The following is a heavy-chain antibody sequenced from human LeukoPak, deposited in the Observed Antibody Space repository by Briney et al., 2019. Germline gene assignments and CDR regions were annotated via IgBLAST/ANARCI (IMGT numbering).Heavy chain of an antibody. J-gene: IGHJ4*02. CDR3: ARDLKGVYSDY. Sequence: PSETLSLTCSVSGVSISPEFWSRIRQPAGKGLEWVGRIFSSGSTNYNPSLKSRVNMSIDSSKNKFSLRLNSVTAADTVVYYCARDLKGVYSDYWGPGILVSVSS. CDR2: IFSSGST. V-gene: IGHV4-4*07. D-gene: IGHD3-10*01. CDR1: GVSISPEF.